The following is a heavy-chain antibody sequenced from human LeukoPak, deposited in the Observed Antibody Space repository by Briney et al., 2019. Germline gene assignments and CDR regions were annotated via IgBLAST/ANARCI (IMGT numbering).Heavy chain of an antibody. CDR3: ATHIYSGYDGPVYWFDP. J-gene: IGHJ5*02. D-gene: IGHD5-12*01. CDR1: GGSISTSSYY. Sequence: PSETLSLTCTVSGGSISTSSYYWGWIRQSPGKGLEWIGSVYYSGSTYYNPSLQSRISMYVDTSKNQFSLQLSSVTAADTAMYYCATHIYSGYDGPVYWFDPWGQGTLVTVSS. CDR2: VYYSGST. V-gene: IGHV4-39*01.